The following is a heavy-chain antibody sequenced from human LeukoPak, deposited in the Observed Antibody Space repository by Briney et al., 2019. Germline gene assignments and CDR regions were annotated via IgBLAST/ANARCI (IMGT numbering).Heavy chain of an antibody. Sequence: SETLSLTCTVSGGSISSSSYFWGWIRQPPGRFLEWIGTLYYSGTPSYNPSLQSRVTISVDTSKNQFSLKLSSVTAADTSIYYCARLNAYSSSWHYFDSWGQGTLVTVSS. CDR3: ARLNAYSSSWHYFDS. J-gene: IGHJ4*02. D-gene: IGHD6-13*01. CDR1: GGSISSSSYF. V-gene: IGHV4-39*01. CDR2: LYYSGTP.